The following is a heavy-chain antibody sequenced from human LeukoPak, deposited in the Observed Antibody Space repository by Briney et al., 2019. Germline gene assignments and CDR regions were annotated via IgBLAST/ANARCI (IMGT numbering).Heavy chain of an antibody. CDR2: VSSSSSYI. CDR3: ARDLSGVTGYTYGRGIDY. D-gene: IGHD5-18*01. CDR1: GFTFSSYS. Sequence: PGGSLRLSCAASGFTFSSYSLNWVRQAPGKGLEWVSSVSSSSSYIYYADSVKGRFTISRDNAKTSLYLQMNSLGAEDTAVYYCARDLSGVTGYTYGRGIDYWGQGTLVTVSS. V-gene: IGHV3-21*01. J-gene: IGHJ4*02.